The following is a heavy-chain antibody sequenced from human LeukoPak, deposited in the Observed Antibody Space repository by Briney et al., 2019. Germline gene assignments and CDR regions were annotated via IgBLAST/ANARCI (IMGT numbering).Heavy chain of an antibody. Sequence: GGSLRLSCAASGFTFSSYEMNWVRQAPGKGLEWVSYISSSGSTIYYADSVKGRFTISRDNAKNSLYLQMNSLRAEDTAVYYCAELGITRIGGVWGKGTTVTISS. CDR1: GFTFSSYE. D-gene: IGHD3-10*02. J-gene: IGHJ6*04. CDR2: ISSSGSTI. V-gene: IGHV3-48*03. CDR3: AELGITRIGGV.